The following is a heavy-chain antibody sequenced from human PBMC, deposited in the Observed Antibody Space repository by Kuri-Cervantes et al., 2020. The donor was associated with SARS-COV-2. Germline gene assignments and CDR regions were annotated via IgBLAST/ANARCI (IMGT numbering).Heavy chain of an antibody. Sequence: GGSLRLSCAASGFTVSSNYMSWVRQAPGKGLEWVSVIYSGGSTYYADSVKGRFTISRDNAKNSLYLQMNSLRAEDTAVYYCARDAPKGPSHFDIWGQGTMVTVSS. V-gene: IGHV3-66*01. CDR3: ARDAPKGPSHFDI. J-gene: IGHJ3*02. CDR1: GFTVSSNY. CDR2: IYSGGST.